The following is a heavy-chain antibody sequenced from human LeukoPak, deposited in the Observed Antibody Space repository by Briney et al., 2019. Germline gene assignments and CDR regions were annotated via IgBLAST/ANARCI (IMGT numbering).Heavy chain of an antibody. CDR1: GGTFSSYA. CDR2: IIPIFGTA. Sequence: KVSCKASGGTFSSYAISWVRQAPGQGLEWMGGIIPIFGTANYAQKFQGRVTITTDESTSTAYMELSSLRSEDTAVYYRARDGLGYCSSTSCHHWFDPWGQGTLVTVSS. J-gene: IGHJ5*02. V-gene: IGHV1-69*05. CDR3: ARDGLGYCSSTSCHHWFDP. D-gene: IGHD2-2*01.